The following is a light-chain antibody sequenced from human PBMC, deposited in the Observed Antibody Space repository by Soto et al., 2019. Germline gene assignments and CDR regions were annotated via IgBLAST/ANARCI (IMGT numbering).Light chain of an antibody. Sequence: EIVMTQSPRTLAVSPGERATISCRASQSVRSNLAWYQQKPGQAPRLLIYGASTRATGIPARFSGSGSGTELTLTISSLQSEDFAVYYCQKYNDWPGSFGQGTTLEVK. CDR3: QKYNDWPGS. CDR2: GAS. V-gene: IGKV3-15*01. J-gene: IGKJ2*01. CDR1: QSVRSN.